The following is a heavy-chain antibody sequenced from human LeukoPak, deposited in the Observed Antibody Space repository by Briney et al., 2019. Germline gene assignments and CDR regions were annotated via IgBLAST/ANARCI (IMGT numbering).Heavy chain of an antibody. Sequence: PGGSLRLSCAASGFTFSTYRMSWVRQAPGKGLEWVANIKQDGSEKYYVDSVKGRFTISRDNAKNSLYLQMNSLRAEDTAVYYCAGDLGAAAGNWFDPWGQGTLVTVSS. CDR3: AGDLGAAAGNWFDP. D-gene: IGHD6-13*01. CDR1: GFTFSTYR. V-gene: IGHV3-7*01. CDR2: IKQDGSEK. J-gene: IGHJ5*02.